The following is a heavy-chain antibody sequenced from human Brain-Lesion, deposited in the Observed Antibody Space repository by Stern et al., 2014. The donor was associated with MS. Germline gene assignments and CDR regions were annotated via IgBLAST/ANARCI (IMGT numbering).Heavy chain of an antibody. V-gene: IGHV3-74*02. CDR2: LNGDGSRT. CDR3: ARAHVDTWDWFDP. Sequence: EVQLVESGGDLVQPGGSLRLSCTASGFTFSTYWMHWVRQAPGKGLVWASRLNGDGSRTSYADSVKGRFTISRDNAKNTLYVQMNSLRVEDTAVYYCARAHVDTWDWFDPWGQGTLVTVSS. CDR1: GFTFSTYW. J-gene: IGHJ5*02. D-gene: IGHD5-18*01.